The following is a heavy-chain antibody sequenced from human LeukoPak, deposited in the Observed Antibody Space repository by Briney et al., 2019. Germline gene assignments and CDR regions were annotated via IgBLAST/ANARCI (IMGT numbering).Heavy chain of an antibody. CDR1: GGSISSYY. D-gene: IGHD3-22*01. V-gene: IGHV4-59*01. Sequence: PSETLSLTCTVSGGSISSYYWSWVRQPPGKGLEYIGYIFYSGSTNYNPSLKSRVTISVDTSKNQFSLNLSSVTPADTAVYYCARDRKPVYYYGSSGPDAFDIWGRGTMVTVSS. CDR3: ARDRKPVYYYGSSGPDAFDI. J-gene: IGHJ3*02. CDR2: IFYSGST.